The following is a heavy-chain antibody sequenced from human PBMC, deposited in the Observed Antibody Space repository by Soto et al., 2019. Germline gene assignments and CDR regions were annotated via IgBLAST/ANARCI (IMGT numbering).Heavy chain of an antibody. D-gene: IGHD4-4*01. Sequence: QVQLVQSGAEVKKPGSSVKVSCKASGGTFSSYAISWVRQAPGQGLEWMGGIIPIFGTANYAQKFQGRVTITADESTRTAYSELGSLRSEDTAVYYCARPLLRNDYNWGYFDLWGRGTLVTVSS. J-gene: IGHJ2*01. CDR1: GGTFSSYA. V-gene: IGHV1-69*12. CDR3: ARPLLRNDYNWGYFDL. CDR2: IIPIFGTA.